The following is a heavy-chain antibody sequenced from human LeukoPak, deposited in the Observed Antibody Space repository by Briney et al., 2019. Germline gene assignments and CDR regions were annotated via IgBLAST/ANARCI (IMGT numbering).Heavy chain of an antibody. D-gene: IGHD2-15*01. V-gene: IGHV1-24*01. Sequence: GASVKVSCKVSGYTLTELSMHWVRRAPGKGLEWMGGFDPEDGETIYAQKFQGRVTMTEDTSTDTAYMELSSLRSEDTAVYYCATDSSGGYYYYGMDVWGKGTTVTVSS. CDR1: GYTLTELS. J-gene: IGHJ6*04. CDR2: FDPEDGET. CDR3: ATDSSGGYYYYGMDV.